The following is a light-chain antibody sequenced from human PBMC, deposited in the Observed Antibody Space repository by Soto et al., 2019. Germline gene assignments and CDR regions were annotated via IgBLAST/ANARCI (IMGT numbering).Light chain of an antibody. CDR3: SSYTSTSTLV. V-gene: IGLV1-44*01. Sequence: QSVLTQPPSASGTPGQRVTISCSGSSSNIGTYSVSWYQHFPGTAPRLLIYSDNQRPSGVPDRFSASKSGASASLAISGLQSEDEADYYCSSYTSTSTLVFGGGTKLTVL. CDR2: SDN. CDR1: SSNIGTYS. J-gene: IGLJ3*02.